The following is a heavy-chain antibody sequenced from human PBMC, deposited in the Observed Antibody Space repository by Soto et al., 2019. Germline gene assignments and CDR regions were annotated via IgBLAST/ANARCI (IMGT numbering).Heavy chain of an antibody. D-gene: IGHD3-9*01. CDR3: ARGDPLDYDILAGYYLPNLRDYYYGMDV. V-gene: IGHV1-69*01. CDR1: GGTFSSYA. CDR2: IIPIFGTA. Sequence: QVQLVQSGAEVKKPGSSVKVSCKASGGTFSSYAISWVRQAPGQGLEWMGGIIPIFGTANYAQKFQGRVTITADESTSTAYMERSSLRSEDTAVYYCARGDPLDYDILAGYYLPNLRDYYYGMDVWGQGTTVTVSS. J-gene: IGHJ6*02.